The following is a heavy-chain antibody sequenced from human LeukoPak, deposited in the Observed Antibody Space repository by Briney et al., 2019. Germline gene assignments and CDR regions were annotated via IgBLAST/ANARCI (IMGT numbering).Heavy chain of an antibody. CDR3: ARVWNTMVRGVIIRT. Sequence: ASVKVSCKASGYTFTGYYMHWVRQATGQGLEWMGWMNPNSGNTGYAQKFQGRVTMTRNTSISTAYMELSSLRSEDTAVYYCARVWNTMVRGVIIRTWGQGTLVTVSS. J-gene: IGHJ5*02. CDR2: MNPNSGNT. CDR1: GYTFTGYY. D-gene: IGHD3-10*01. V-gene: IGHV1-8*02.